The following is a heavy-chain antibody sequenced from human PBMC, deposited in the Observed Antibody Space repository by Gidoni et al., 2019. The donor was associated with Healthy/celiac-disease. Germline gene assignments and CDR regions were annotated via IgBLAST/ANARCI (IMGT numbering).Heavy chain of an antibody. J-gene: IGHJ4*02. CDR2: INHSGST. Sequence: QVQLQQWGAGLLKPSETLSLTCAVDGGSFRGYYWSWNRQPPGKGLEWIGEINHSGSTNYNPPLKSRVTISVDTSKNQFSLKLSSVTAADTAVYYCARGGFTIFGVPDPPDYWGQGTLVTVSS. CDR3: ARGGFTIFGVPDPPDY. V-gene: IGHV4-34*01. CDR1: GGSFRGYY. D-gene: IGHD3-3*01.